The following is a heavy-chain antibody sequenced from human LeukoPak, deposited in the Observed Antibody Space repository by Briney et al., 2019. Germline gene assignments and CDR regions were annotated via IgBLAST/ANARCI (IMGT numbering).Heavy chain of an antibody. J-gene: IGHJ6*03. Sequence: SGPTLVNPTQTLTLTCTFSGFSLSSSGMCVSWVRQSPGKAQEWLARIDWDEDKLYSKSLETRFTISKDTSKNQVVLTMTNMDPVDTGTYYCTRTRRVIMSRGNYYYMDVWGKGTPVTVSS. V-gene: IGHV2-70*17. D-gene: IGHD5/OR15-5a*01. CDR1: GFSLSSSGMC. CDR3: TRTRRVIMSRGNYYYMDV. CDR2: IDWDEDK.